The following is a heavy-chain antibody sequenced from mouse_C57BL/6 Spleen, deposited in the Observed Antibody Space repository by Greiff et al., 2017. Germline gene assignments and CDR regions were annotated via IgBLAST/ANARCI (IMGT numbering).Heavy chain of an antibody. Sequence: QVQLQQPGAELVKPGASVKLSCKASGYTFTSYWMHWVKQRPGRGLEWIGRIDPNSGGTKYNEKFKSKATLTVDKPSSTAYMQLSSLTSEDSAVYYGALSYYGNYGYAMDYWGQGTSVTVSS. D-gene: IGHD2-10*01. CDR1: GYTFTSYW. CDR2: IDPNSGGT. CDR3: ALSYYGNYGYAMDY. J-gene: IGHJ4*01. V-gene: IGHV1-72*01.